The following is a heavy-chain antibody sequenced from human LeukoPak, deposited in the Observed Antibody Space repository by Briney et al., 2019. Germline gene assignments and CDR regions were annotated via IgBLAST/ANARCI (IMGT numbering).Heavy chain of an antibody. Sequence: GGSLRLSCAASGFTVSSNYMSWVRQAPGKGLEWVSVIYSGGSTYYADSVKGRFTISRDNSKNTLYLQMGSLRAEDMAVYYCARSTRVSMIRGVIASCDAFDIWGQGTMVTVSS. J-gene: IGHJ3*02. V-gene: IGHV3-66*01. CDR3: ARSTRVSMIRGVIASCDAFDI. CDR2: IYSGGST. CDR1: GFTVSSNY. D-gene: IGHD3-10*01.